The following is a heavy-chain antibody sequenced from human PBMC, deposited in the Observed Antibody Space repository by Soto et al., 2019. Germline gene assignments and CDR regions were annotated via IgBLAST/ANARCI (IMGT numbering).Heavy chain of an antibody. J-gene: IGHJ4*02. V-gene: IGHV1-18*01. CDR1: GYTFTSYG. CDR2: ISAYNGNT. CDR3: ARAYDFWSGSMHRYYFDY. D-gene: IGHD3-3*01. Sequence: GASVKVSCKASGYTFTSYGISWVRQAPGQGLEWMGWISAYNGNTNYAQKLQGRVTMTTDTSTSTAYMELRSLRSDDTAVYYCARAYDFWSGSMHRYYFDYWGQGTLVTVSS.